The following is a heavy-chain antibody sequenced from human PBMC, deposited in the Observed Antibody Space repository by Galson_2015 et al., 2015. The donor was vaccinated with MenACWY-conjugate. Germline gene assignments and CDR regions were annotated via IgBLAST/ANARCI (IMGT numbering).Heavy chain of an antibody. Sequence: SLRLSCAASGFIFSAHYMDWVRQAPGRGLEWVGSIRERGHSNTTEYAASVKGRFTISRDESESSVYLQMNRRQSEDTAVYYCTRRMLGSTVGYDNWGQGTMVAV. D-gene: IGHD2-8*01. V-gene: IGHV3-72*01. CDR1: GFIFSAHY. J-gene: IGHJ3*02. CDR3: TRRMLGSTVGYDN. CDR2: IRERGHSNTT.